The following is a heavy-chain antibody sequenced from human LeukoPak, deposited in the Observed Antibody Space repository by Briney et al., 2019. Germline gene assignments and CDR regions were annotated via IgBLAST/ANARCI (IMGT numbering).Heavy chain of an antibody. CDR1: GYTFTSYG. J-gene: IGHJ4*02. CDR2: ISAYIGNT. D-gene: IGHD3-22*01. Sequence: ASVKVSCKASGYTFTSYGISWVRQAPGQGLEWMGWISAYIGNTNYAQKLQGRVTMTTDTSTSTAYMELRSLRSDDTAVYYCARASPLLYDSSGYYERGDYWGQGTLVTVSS. CDR3: ARASPLLYDSSGYYERGDY. V-gene: IGHV1-18*01.